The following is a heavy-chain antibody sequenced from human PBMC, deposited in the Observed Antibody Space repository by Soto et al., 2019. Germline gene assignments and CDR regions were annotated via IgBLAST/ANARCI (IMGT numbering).Heavy chain of an antibody. CDR1: GGTFSSYT. J-gene: IGHJ5*02. CDR2: IIPILGIA. D-gene: IGHD5-18*01. V-gene: IGHV1-69*04. CDR3: ARDLTKTNAWWTQPANGGYWFEP. Sequence: SVKVSCKASGGTFSSYTISWVRQAPGQGLEWMGRIIPILGIANYAQKFQGRVTITADKSTSTAYMELSSLRSEDTAVYYCARDLTKTNAWWTQPANGGYWFEPWGQGTLVSVSS.